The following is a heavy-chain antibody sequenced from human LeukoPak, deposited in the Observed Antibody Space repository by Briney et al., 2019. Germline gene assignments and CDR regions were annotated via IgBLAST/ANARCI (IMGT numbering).Heavy chain of an antibody. CDR2: IDWDDDK. CDR1: GFSLSTSGMR. CDR3: ARTITGTTWGWPRYYYYYMDV. D-gene: IGHD1-7*01. V-gene: IGHV2-70*04. J-gene: IGHJ6*03. Sequence: SGPALVKPTQTLTLTCTFSGFSLSTSGMRVSWIRQPPGKALEWLARIDWDDDKFYSTSLKTRLTISKDTSKNQVVLTMTNMDPVDTATYYCARTITGTTWGWPRYYYYYMDVWGKGTTVTVSS.